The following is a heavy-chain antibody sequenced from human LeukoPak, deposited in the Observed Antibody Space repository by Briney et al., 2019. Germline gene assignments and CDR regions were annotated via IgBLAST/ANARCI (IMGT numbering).Heavy chain of an antibody. J-gene: IGHJ3*02. CDR2: ISAYNGNT. CDR1: GYTFTSYG. CDR3: ARELPPPGYSSGPGVGAFDI. Sequence: ASVKVSCKASGYTFTSYGISWVRQAPGQGLEWMGWISAYNGNTNYAQKLQGRVTMTTDTSTSTAYMELRSLRSDDTAVYYCARELPPPGYSSGPGVGAFDIWGQGTMVTVSS. V-gene: IGHV1-18*01. D-gene: IGHD6-19*01.